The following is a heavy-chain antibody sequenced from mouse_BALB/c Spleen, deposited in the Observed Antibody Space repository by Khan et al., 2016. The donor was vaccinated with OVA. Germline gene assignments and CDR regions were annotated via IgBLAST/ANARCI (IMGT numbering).Heavy chain of an antibody. D-gene: IGHD2-1*01. J-gene: IGHJ1*01. Sequence: QVQLQQSGAELMKPGASVKISCKATGYIFSSYWIAWVKQRPGHGLEWIGEILPGSGTTNYNEKFKGKATFTAETSSNTAYMQLSSLTSEDSAVYYCARYGNHWNFDVWGAGTTGTVSA. CDR2: ILPGSGTT. V-gene: IGHV1-9*01. CDR1: GYIFSSYW. CDR3: ARYGNHWNFDV.